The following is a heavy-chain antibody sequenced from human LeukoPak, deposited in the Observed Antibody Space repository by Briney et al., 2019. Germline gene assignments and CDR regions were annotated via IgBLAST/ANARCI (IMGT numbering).Heavy chain of an antibody. Sequence: GGSLRLSCAASGFTFSSYAMSWVRQAPGKGLEWASAISGSGGSTYYADSVKGRFTISRDNSKNTLYLQMNSLRAEDTAVYYCAKELITMIVVVPAAFDIWGQGTMVTVSS. CDR1: GFTFSSYA. V-gene: IGHV3-23*01. D-gene: IGHD3-22*01. CDR2: ISGSGGST. CDR3: AKELITMIVVVPAAFDI. J-gene: IGHJ3*02.